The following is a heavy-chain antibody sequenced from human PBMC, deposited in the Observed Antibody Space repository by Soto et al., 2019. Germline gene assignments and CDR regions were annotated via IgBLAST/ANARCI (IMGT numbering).Heavy chain of an antibody. CDR1: GFTFSSYG. J-gene: IGHJ6*02. Sequence: QVQLVESGGGVVQPGRSLRLSCAASGFTFSSYGMHWVRQAPGKGLEWVAVIWYDGSNKYYADSVKGRFTISRDNSKNQVYLQMNSLGAEETAVYYCARVTGLMYYGMHVLGQGTTVTVSS. D-gene: IGHD3-16*01. V-gene: IGHV3-33*01. CDR2: IWYDGSNK. CDR3: ARVTGLMYYGMHV.